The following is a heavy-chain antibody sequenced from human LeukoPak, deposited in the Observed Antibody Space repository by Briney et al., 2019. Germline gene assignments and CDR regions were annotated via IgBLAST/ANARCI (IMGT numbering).Heavy chain of an antibody. D-gene: IGHD1-1*01. CDR1: GFTFSSYW. CDR2: INSDGSST. Sequence: GGSLTLSCAASGFTFSSYWMHWVRQAPGKGLVWVSRINSDGSSTSYADSVKDRLTISRDNDKNTLYLEMNSLRAEDTAVYYCARVTPREGLERREGGAFDIWGQGTMVTVSS. V-gene: IGHV3-74*01. J-gene: IGHJ3*02. CDR3: ARVTPREGLERREGGAFDI.